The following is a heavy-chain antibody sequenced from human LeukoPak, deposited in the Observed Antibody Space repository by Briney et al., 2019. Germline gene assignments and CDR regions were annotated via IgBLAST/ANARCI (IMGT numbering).Heavy chain of an antibody. CDR3: ARVLEGSSGQHWYFDL. V-gene: IGHV4-4*07. Sequence: SETLSLTCTVSGGSISSYYWSWIRQPAGKGLEWIGRIYTSGSTNYNPSLKSRVTMSVDTSKNQISLKVNTVTAADTAVYYCARVLEGSSGQHWYFDLWGRGTLVTVSS. CDR1: GGSISSYY. CDR2: IYTSGST. D-gene: IGHD6-19*01. J-gene: IGHJ2*01.